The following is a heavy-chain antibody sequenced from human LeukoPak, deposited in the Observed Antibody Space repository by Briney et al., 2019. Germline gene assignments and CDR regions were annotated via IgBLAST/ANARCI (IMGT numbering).Heavy chain of an antibody. J-gene: IGHJ5*02. CDR2: IIPIFGTA. CDR3: ARDRVRVADIVNIIRTYNWFDP. D-gene: IGHD5-12*01. Sequence: GASVKVSCKASGGTFSSYAISWVRQAPGQGLEWMGGIIPIFGTANYAQKFQGRVTITADGSTSTAYMELSSLRSEDTAVYYCARDRVRVADIVNIIRTYNWFDPWGQGTLVTVSS. CDR1: GGTFSSYA. V-gene: IGHV1-69*13.